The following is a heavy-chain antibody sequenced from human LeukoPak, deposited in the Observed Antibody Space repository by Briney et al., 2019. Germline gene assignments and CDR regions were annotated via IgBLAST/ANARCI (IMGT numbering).Heavy chain of an antibody. CDR2: IYSGGST. J-gene: IGHJ6*03. Sequence: PGGSLRLSCAASGFTVSSNYMSWVRQAPGKGLEWVSVIYSGGSTYYADSVKGRFTISRDNSKNTLYLQMNSLRAEDTAVYYCASTTLDRTYYYYYMDVWGKGTTVTVSS. CDR1: GFTVSSNY. D-gene: IGHD3/OR15-3a*01. V-gene: IGHV3-66*02. CDR3: ASTTLDRTYYYYYMDV.